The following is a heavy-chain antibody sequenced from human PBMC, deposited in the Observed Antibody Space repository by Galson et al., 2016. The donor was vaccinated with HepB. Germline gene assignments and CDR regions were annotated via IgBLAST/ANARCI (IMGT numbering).Heavy chain of an antibody. V-gene: IGHV3-21*01. D-gene: IGHD1-1*01. J-gene: IGHJ4*02. CDR3: ARLVENWNEAGRFDS. CDR2: ISSSSTYI. CDR1: GFTFSSYS. Sequence: SLRLSCAASGFTFSSYSMNWVRQAPGKGLEWVSFISSSSTYIYYADSVRGRFTISRDNAKNSLYLQMNSLRAEDTAVYYCARLVENWNEAGRFDSWGQGILVTVSS.